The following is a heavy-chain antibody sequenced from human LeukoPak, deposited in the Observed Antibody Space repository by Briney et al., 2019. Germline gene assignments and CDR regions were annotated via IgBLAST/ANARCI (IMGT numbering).Heavy chain of an antibody. D-gene: IGHD2-15*01. CDR1: GGSFSGYY. CDR2: INHSGST. CDR3: ARRSQSLGYCSGGSCRAKIFDY. Sequence: PSETLSLTCAVYGGSFSGYYWSWIRQPPGKGLEWIGEINHSGSTNYNPSLKSRVTISVDTSKNQFSLKLSSVTAADTAVYYCARRSQSLGYCSGGSCRAKIFDYWGQGTLVTVSS. J-gene: IGHJ4*02. V-gene: IGHV4-34*01.